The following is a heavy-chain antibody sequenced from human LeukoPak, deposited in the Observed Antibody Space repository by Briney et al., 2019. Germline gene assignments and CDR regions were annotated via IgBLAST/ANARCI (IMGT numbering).Heavy chain of an antibody. Sequence: GGSLRLSCPASAFTFSSYSMNWVRQAPGKGLEWVSSISSSSNYIYYADSVTGRFTISRDHAKNSLYMQMNSLRAEDTAVYYCASRGYSGYYNWFDPWGQGTLVTVSS. D-gene: IGHD5-12*01. CDR3: ASRGYSGYYNWFDP. V-gene: IGHV3-21*01. CDR1: AFTFSSYS. CDR2: ISSSSNYI. J-gene: IGHJ5*02.